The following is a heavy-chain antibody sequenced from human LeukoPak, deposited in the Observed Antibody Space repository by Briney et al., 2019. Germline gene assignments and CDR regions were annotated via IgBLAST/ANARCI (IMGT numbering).Heavy chain of an antibody. CDR2: MYSRRDT. D-gene: IGHD6-13*01. CDR1: GFTVSDNY. CDR3: ARDAPQVTAAGVLAS. V-gene: IGHV3-53*01. Sequence: GGSLRLSCAASGFTVSDNYMSWVRQAPGKGLEWVSVMYSRRDTYYANSVKGRFTFSRDISKNTLYLQMNGLRTEDTAMYYCARDAPQVTAAGVLASWGQGTLVTVSS. J-gene: IGHJ5*02.